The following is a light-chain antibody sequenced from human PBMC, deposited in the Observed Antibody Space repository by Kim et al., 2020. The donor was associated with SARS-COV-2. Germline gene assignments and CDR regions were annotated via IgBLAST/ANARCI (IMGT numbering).Light chain of an antibody. Sequence: QSALTQPRSVSGSPGQSVTISCTGTSSDVGGYDYVSWYQQHPGKAPKLITYDVTKRPSGVPDRFSGSKSGNTASLTISGLQGEDEADYYCCSYANWYIAFGGGTQLTVL. CDR1: SSDVGGYDY. CDR3: CSYANWYIA. CDR2: DVT. V-gene: IGLV2-11*01. J-gene: IGLJ2*01.